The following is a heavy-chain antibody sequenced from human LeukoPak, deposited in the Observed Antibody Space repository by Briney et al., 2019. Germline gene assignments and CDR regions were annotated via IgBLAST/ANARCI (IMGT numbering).Heavy chain of an antibody. CDR1: GYTFTGYY. V-gene: IGHV1-2*02. CDR3: AREKVDAFDI. J-gene: IGHJ3*02. CDR2: INPNSGGT. D-gene: IGHD2-15*01. Sequence: GASVKVSCKASGYTFTGYYMHWVRQAPGQGLEWMGWINPNSGGTNYAQKFQGRVTITTDESTSTAYMELSSLRSEDTAVYYCAREKVDAFDIWGQGTMVTVSS.